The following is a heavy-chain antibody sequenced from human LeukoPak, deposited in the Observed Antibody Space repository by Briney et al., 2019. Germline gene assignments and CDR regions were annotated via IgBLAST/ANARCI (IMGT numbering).Heavy chain of an antibody. Sequence: ASVKVSCKASGYTFTGYYMHWVRQAPGQGLEWMGWINPNSGGTNYAQKFQGRVTMTRDTSISTAYMELSRLRSDDTAVYYCARVPSMLAARPIYFDYWGQGTLVTVSS. D-gene: IGHD6-6*01. CDR2: INPNSGGT. V-gene: IGHV1-2*02. CDR3: ARVPSMLAARPIYFDY. J-gene: IGHJ4*02. CDR1: GYTFTGYY.